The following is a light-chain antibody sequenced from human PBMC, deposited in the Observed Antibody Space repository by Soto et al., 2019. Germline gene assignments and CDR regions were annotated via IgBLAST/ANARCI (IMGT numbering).Light chain of an antibody. J-gene: IGKJ4*01. V-gene: IGKV3-20*01. CDR3: QQYASSPLT. CDR1: QSVSKNY. Sequence: EIVLTQSPGTLSLSPGERGTLSCRASQSVSKNYLACYQQKPGQAPRLLIYGASSRATGIPDRFSGSGSGTDFTLNISRLEPEDFAVYSCQQYASSPLTFGGGTKVEIK. CDR2: GAS.